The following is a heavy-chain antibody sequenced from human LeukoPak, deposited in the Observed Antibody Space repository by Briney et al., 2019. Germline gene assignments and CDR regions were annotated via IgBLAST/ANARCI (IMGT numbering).Heavy chain of an antibody. CDR3: ARDREVLWFGESPDY. CDR1: GYTFTSYG. CDR2: ISAYNGNT. D-gene: IGHD3-10*01. J-gene: IGHJ4*02. Sequence: ASVKVSCKASGYTFTSYGISWVRQAPGQGLEWMGWISAYNGNTNYAQKLQGRVTMTTDTSTRTAYMELRSLRSDDTAVYYCARDREVLWFGESPDYWGQGTLVTVSS. V-gene: IGHV1-18*01.